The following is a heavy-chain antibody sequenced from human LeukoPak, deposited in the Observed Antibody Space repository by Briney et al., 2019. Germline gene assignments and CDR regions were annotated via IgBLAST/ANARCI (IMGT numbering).Heavy chain of an antibody. D-gene: IGHD6-13*01. V-gene: IGHV1-2*02. CDR3: ARGPGYSSSWYLPLYYYYYGMDV. Sequence: ASVKVSCKASGYTFTGYYMHWVRQAPGQGLEWMGWINPNSGGTNYAQKFQGRVTMTRNTSISTAYMELSSLRSEDTAVYYCARGPGYSSSWYLPLYYYYYGMDVWGQGTTVTVSS. CDR2: INPNSGGT. J-gene: IGHJ6*02. CDR1: GYTFTGYY.